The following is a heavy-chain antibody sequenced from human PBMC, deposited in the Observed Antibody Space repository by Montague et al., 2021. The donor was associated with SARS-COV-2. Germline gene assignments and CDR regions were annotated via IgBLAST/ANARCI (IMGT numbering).Heavy chain of an antibody. Sequence: SETLSLTCTVSGGSISSYYWSWTRQPPGKGLEWIGYIYYSGSTNYNPSLKSRVTISVDTSKNQFSLKLSSVTAADTAVYYCARGAGRGSGYGKYYYYYYGMDVWGQGNTVTGSS. J-gene: IGHJ6*02. V-gene: IGHV4-59*01. CDR3: ARGAGRGSGYGKYYYYYYGMDV. CDR1: GGSISSYY. CDR2: IYYSGST. D-gene: IGHD5-12*01.